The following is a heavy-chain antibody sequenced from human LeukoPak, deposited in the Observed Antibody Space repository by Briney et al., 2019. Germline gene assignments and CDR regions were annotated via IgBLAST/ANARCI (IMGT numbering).Heavy chain of an antibody. CDR1: GYTFTSHG. V-gene: IGHV1-18*04. CDR2: VSTYNGNT. Sequence: ASVKVSCKASGYTFTSHGISWVRQAPGQGLEWMGWVSTYNGNTNYVPKYQGRVTMTTDTSTSTAYMELRSLRSDDTAVYYCARDLYSSSSTWGQGTLVTVSS. J-gene: IGHJ4*02. D-gene: IGHD6-13*01. CDR3: ARDLYSSSST.